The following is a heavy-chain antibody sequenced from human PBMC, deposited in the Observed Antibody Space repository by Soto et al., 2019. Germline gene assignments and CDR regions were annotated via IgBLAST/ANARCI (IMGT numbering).Heavy chain of an antibody. Sequence: QVKLVESGGGVVQPGRSRRLSCVTSGFTFRSYGMHWVRQSPDKGLEWVAVIKSDGTTADYIESVKGRFFISRDNSKKTVYLQMNDLRPEDTGIYCCAKPRSSVEWPPFDPWGQGTLVTVSS. V-gene: IGHV3-30-3*02. CDR2: IKSDGTTA. CDR3: AKPRSSVEWPPFDP. CDR1: GFTFRSYG. D-gene: IGHD3-3*01. J-gene: IGHJ5*02.